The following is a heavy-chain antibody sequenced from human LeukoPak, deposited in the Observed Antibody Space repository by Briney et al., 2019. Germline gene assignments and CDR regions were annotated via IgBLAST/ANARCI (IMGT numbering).Heavy chain of an antibody. CDR1: GFTFSDYS. CDR3: VRDLMSMGATTAYLHH. J-gene: IGHJ1*01. D-gene: IGHD1-26*01. Sequence: KPGGSLRLSCAASGFTFSDYSMNWVRQAPGKGLEWVASVSRTSRHVYYAGSVKGRFTISRDNAKNSLCLQMNSLRAEDMAVYFCVRDLMSMGATTAYLHHWGQGTLVTVSS. V-gene: IGHV3-21*01. CDR2: VSRTSRHV.